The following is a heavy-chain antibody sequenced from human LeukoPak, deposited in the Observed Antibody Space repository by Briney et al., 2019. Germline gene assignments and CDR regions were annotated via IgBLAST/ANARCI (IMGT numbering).Heavy chain of an antibody. CDR3: AKSSGWYYFDY. V-gene: IGHV3-74*01. CDR2: LNADGNSI. Sequence: GGSLRLSCAASGLTFSNYWMHWVRQAPGKGLVWVSRLNADGNSITYADSVRGRFTISRDNAKNTVHLQMNSLRAEDTALYYCAKSSGWYYFDYWGQGTLVTVSS. CDR1: GLTFSNYW. J-gene: IGHJ4*02. D-gene: IGHD6-19*01.